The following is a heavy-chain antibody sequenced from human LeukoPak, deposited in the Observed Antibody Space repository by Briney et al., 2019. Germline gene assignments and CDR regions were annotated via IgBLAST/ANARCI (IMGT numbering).Heavy chain of an antibody. Sequence: SETLSLTCTVSGGSISSYYWSWIRQPPGKGLEWIGYIYYSGSTNYNPSLKSRVTISVDTSKNQFSLKLSSVTAADTAVYYCARVGESNYYDSSTNAFDIWGQGTMVTVSS. V-gene: IGHV4-59*01. D-gene: IGHD3-22*01. CDR1: GGSISSYY. J-gene: IGHJ3*02. CDR3: ARVGESNYYDSSTNAFDI. CDR2: IYYSGST.